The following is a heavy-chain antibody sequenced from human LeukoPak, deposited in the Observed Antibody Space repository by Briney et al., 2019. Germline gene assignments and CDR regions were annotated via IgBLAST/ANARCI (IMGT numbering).Heavy chain of an antibody. J-gene: IGHJ4*02. CDR1: GFTFNIYT. CDR2: ISDDSAST. Sequence: PGGSLRLSCAASGFTFNIYTMTWVRQAPGKGLEWVSIISDDSASTYYADSVKGRFTISRDNSKNTLYLQMNSLRAEDTAIYYCAKSRGTYDGSGWRTFDYWGQGTLVTVSS. CDR3: AKSRGTYDGSGWRTFDY. D-gene: IGHD6-19*01. V-gene: IGHV3-23*01.